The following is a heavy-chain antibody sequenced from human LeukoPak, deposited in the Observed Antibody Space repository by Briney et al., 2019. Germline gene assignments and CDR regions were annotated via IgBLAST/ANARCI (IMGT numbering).Heavy chain of an antibody. CDR1: GGSISSTNYY. CDR2: IYYSGNT. D-gene: IGHD3-3*01. Sequence: PSETLSLTCTESGGSISSTNYYWGWIRQPPGKGLEWIGTIYYSGNTYYNPSLKSRVTIFVDTSKNHFSLKLSFVTASDTAVYYCARQRSNSGYYSNLVDPWGQGTLVTVSS. J-gene: IGHJ5*02. V-gene: IGHV4-39*01. CDR3: ARQRSNSGYYSNLVDP.